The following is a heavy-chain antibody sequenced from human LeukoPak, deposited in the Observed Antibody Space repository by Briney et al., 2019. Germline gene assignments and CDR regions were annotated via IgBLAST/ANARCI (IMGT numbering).Heavy chain of an antibody. CDR2: IKQDRSEK. J-gene: IGHJ4*02. V-gene: IGHV3-7*03. D-gene: IGHD6-19*01. CDR1: GFTFTNYW. CDR3: VKDTSGWYGEFDY. Sequence: GVLRLSCAASGFTFTNYWMSWVRQAPGKGLELVANIKQDRSEKYYADSVKGRFTISRDNAKNSLYLQMNSLRAEDTALYYCVKDTSGWYGEFDYWGQGTPVTVSS.